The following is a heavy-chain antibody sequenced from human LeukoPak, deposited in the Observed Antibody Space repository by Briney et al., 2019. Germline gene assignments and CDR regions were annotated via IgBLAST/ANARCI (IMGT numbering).Heavy chain of an antibody. CDR3: AKGGLVHPLHI. J-gene: IGHJ3*02. CDR1: GFTFSSSA. D-gene: IGHD3/OR15-3a*01. V-gene: IGHV3-23*01. Sequence: GGSLRLSCAASGFTFSSSAMSWVRLAPGKGLEWVSGISGSDGSTYYADSVKGRFTISRDNSKNTLFLQMNSLRAEDTAVYYCAKGGLVHPLHIWGQGTMVTVSS. CDR2: ISGSDGST.